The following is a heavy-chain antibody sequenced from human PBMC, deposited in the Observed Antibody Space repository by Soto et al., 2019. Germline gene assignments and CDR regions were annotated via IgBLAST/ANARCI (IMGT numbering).Heavy chain of an antibody. CDR3: VMQLVLDYHYYLEG. J-gene: IGHJ6*03. CDR1: GYSFTSYW. Sequence: GESLKISCKGSGYSFTSYWIGWVRQMPGKGLEWMGIIYPGDSDTRYSPSFQGQVTISADKSISTAYLQWSSLKASDTAMYYCVMQLVLDYHYYLEGWGKGLTVSVFS. V-gene: IGHV5-51*01. D-gene: IGHD6-6*01. CDR2: IYPGDSDT.